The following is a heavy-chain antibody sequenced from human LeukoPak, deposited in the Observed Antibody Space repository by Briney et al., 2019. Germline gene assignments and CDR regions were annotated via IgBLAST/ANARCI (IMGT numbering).Heavy chain of an antibody. CDR2: ISSSGSTI. V-gene: IGHV3-48*03. D-gene: IGHD3-10*02. Sequence: GGSLRLSCAASGLTFSSYWMNWVRQAPGKGLEWVSYISSSGSTIYYADSVKGRFTISRDNAKNSLYLQMNSLRAEDTAVYYCAELGITMIGGVWGKGTTVTISS. CDR1: GLTFSSYW. J-gene: IGHJ6*04. CDR3: AELGITMIGGV.